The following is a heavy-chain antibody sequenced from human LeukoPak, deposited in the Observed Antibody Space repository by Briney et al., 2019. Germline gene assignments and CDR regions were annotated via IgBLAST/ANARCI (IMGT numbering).Heavy chain of an antibody. CDR2: INPSGGST. CDR1: GGTFSSYA. V-gene: IGHV1-46*01. J-gene: IGHJ5*02. CDR3: ARDNSVEDTAWWFDP. D-gene: IGHD4-23*01. Sequence: ASVKVSCKASGGTFSSYAISWVRQAPGQGLEWMGIINPSGGSTSYAQKFQGRVTMTRDMSTSTVYMELSSLRSEDTAVYYCARDNSVEDTAWWFDPWGQGTLVTVSS.